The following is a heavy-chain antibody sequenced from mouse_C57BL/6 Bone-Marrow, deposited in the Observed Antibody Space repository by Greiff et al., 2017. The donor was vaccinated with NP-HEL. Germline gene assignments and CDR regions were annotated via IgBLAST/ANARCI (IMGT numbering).Heavy chain of an antibody. Sequence: VQLKESGPGLVKPSQSLSLTCSVTGYSITSGYYWNWIRQFPGNKLEWMGYISYDGSNNYNPSLKNRISITRDTSKNQFFLKLNSVTTEDTATYYGARGPITTVAPAWFAYWGQGTLVTVSA. CDR3: ARGPITTVAPAWFAY. D-gene: IGHD1-1*01. CDR2: ISYDGSN. V-gene: IGHV3-6*01. J-gene: IGHJ3*01. CDR1: GYSITSGYY.